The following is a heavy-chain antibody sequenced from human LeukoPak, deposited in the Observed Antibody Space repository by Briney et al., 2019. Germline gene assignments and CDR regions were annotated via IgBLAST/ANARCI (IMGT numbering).Heavy chain of an antibody. D-gene: IGHD2-2*01. J-gene: IGHJ4*02. Sequence: ASVKVSCKASGYTFTSYGISWVRQAPGQELKWMGWISAYNGNTNYAQKLQGRVTMTTDTYTSTAYMELRSLRSDDTAVYYCARVPPPLGYCSSTSCPFDYWGQGTLVTVSS. CDR2: ISAYNGNT. CDR3: ARVPPPLGYCSSTSCPFDY. V-gene: IGHV1-18*04. CDR1: GYTFTSYG.